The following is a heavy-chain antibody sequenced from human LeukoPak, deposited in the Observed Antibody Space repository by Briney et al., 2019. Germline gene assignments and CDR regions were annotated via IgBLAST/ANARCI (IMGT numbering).Heavy chain of an antibody. J-gene: IGHJ4*02. Sequence: SETLSLTCTVSGGSINSGGYYWSWIRQHPGKGLEWIGYIFYSGTTYYNPSLKSRLTTSVDTSKNQFSLKLSSVSAADTAVYYCARVKWDIVVVPAATFFDSWGQGTLVTVSS. CDR1: GGSINSGGYY. CDR2: IFYSGTT. CDR3: ARVKWDIVVVPAATFFDS. D-gene: IGHD2-2*01. V-gene: IGHV4-31*03.